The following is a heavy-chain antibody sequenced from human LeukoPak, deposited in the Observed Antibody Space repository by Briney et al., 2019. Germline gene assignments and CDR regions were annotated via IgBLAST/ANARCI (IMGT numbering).Heavy chain of an antibody. J-gene: IGHJ4*02. CDR1: GYIFTTYG. D-gene: IGHD5-18*01. CDR2: INAYNGKP. V-gene: IGHV1-18*01. CDR3: ASGGSYSYGPFDY. Sequence: ASVKVSCKASGYIFTTYGISWVGQAPGQGREWMGWINAYNGKPNSAQKLQGRVTMTTDTSTSTSYMELRSLRSDDTAVYYCASGGSYSYGPFDYWGQGTLVTVSS.